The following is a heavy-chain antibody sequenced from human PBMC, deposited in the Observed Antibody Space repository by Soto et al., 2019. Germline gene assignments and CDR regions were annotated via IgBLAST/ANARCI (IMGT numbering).Heavy chain of an antibody. V-gene: IGHV1-18*04. Sequence: GASVKVSCKASGYTFTNHGISWVRQAPGQGLEWVGWVSGYNDKTKSAQKFQGRVTMTTDTSTSTAYMGLRSLRSDDTAVYYCARDFYPVAYFFDYWGPGTLVTSPQ. CDR1: GYTFTNHG. J-gene: IGHJ4*02. D-gene: IGHD2-21*01. CDR2: VSGYNDKT. CDR3: ARDFYPVAYFFDY.